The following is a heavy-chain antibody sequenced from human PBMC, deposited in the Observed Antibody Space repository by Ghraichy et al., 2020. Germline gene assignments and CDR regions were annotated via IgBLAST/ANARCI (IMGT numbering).Heavy chain of an antibody. CDR2: INQDGSEK. CDR1: GFTFSTYW. J-gene: IGHJ6*02. D-gene: IGHD1-26*01. Sequence: GGSLRLSCAASGFTFSTYWMSWVRQAPGKGLEWVTNINQDGSEKYYVGSVKGRFTISRDNAKNSLYLQMNSLRAEDTAVYYCARGFDGKNGIDVWGRGTTVTVSS. V-gene: IGHV3-7*01. CDR3: ARGFDGKNGIDV.